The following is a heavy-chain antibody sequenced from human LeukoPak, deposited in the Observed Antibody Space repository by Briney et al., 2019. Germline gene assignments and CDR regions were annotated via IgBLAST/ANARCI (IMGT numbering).Heavy chain of an antibody. D-gene: IGHD3-22*01. CDR1: GFTFSSYG. J-gene: IGHJ5*02. Sequence: GGSLRLSCAASGFTFSSYGMHWVRQAPGKGLEWVAVISYDGSNKYYADSVKGRFTISRDNAKNTLYLQMNSLRAEDTAVYYCVRVAPLDNSGPTWGQGTLVTVSS. V-gene: IGHV3-30*03. CDR2: ISYDGSNK. CDR3: VRVAPLDNSGPT.